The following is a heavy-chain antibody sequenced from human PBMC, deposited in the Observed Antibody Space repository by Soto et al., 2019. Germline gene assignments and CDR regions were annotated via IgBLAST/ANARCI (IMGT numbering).Heavy chain of an antibody. D-gene: IGHD2-15*01. V-gene: IGHV3-30-3*01. J-gene: IGHJ6*02. CDR2: ISYDGSNK. CDR1: GFTFSSYA. Sequence: QVQLVESGGGVVQPGRSLRLSCAASGFTFSSYAMHWVRQAPGKGLEWVAVISYDGSNKYYADSVKGRFTISRDNSKNTLYLQMNSLKTEDTAVYYCTTSPQKPPRILPPYYYYYGMDVWGQGTTVTVSS. CDR3: TTSPQKPPRILPPYYYYYGMDV.